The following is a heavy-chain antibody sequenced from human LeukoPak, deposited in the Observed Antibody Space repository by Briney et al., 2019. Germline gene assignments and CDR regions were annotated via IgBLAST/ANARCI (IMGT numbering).Heavy chain of an antibody. CDR1: GGSVSSGSYY. D-gene: IGHD6-13*01. CDR3: ARDGAAAGTIDY. V-gene: IGHV4-61*01. Sequence: KSSETLSLTCTVSGGSVSSGSYYWSWIRQPPGKGLEWIGYIYYSGSTNYNPSLKSRVTISVDTSKNQFSLMLSSVTAADTAVYYCARDGAAAGTIDYWGQGTLVTVSS. CDR2: IYYSGST. J-gene: IGHJ4*02.